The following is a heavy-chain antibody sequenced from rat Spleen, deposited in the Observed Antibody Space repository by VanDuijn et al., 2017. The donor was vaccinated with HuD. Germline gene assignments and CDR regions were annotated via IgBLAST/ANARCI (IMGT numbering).Heavy chain of an antibody. D-gene: IGHD1-9*01. CDR3: IRADYGYNYWYFDF. CDR2: ISTSGSRA. CDR1: GFTFSNYY. Sequence: EVQLVESGGGLVQPGRSLKLSCAASGFTFSNYYMAWVRQAPTKDLEWVATISTSGSRAYYPDSVEGRFTISRDNANSGLYLQMDSLRSEDTATYYCIRADYGYNYWYFDFWGPGTLVTVSS. J-gene: IGHJ1*01. V-gene: IGHV5-27*01.